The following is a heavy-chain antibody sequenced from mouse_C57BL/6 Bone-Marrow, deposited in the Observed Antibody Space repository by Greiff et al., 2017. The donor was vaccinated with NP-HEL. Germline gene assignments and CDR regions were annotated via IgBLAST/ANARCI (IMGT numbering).Heavy chain of an antibody. CDR2: ISNGGGST. CDR1: GFTFSDYY. D-gene: IGHD1-1*01. J-gene: IGHJ1*03. Sequence: EVKLMESGGGLVQPGGSLKLSCAASGFTFSDYYMYWVRQTPEKRLEWVAYISNGGGSTYYPDTVKGRFTISRDNAKTTLYLQMSRLKSEDTAMYYCARHVANWYFDVWGTGTTVTVSS. V-gene: IGHV5-12*01. CDR3: ARHVANWYFDV.